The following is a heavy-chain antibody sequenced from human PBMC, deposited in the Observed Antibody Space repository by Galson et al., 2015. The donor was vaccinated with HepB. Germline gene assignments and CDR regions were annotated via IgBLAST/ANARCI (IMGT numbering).Heavy chain of an antibody. J-gene: IGHJ3*02. CDR3: AGVGATAGEAFDI. CDR1: GFTFSSYG. Sequence: SLRLSCAASGFTFSSYGMHWVRQAPGKGLEWVAVIWYDGSDKYYADSVKGRFTISRDNSKNTLYLQMNSLRAEDTAVYYCAGVGATAGEAFDIWGQGTMVTVSS. V-gene: IGHV3-33*01. CDR2: IWYDGSDK. D-gene: IGHD1-26*01.